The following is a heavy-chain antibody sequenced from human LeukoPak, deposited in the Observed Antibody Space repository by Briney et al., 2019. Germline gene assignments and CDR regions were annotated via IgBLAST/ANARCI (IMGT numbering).Heavy chain of an antibody. CDR1: GGSISSYY. V-gene: IGHV4-59*01. J-gene: IGHJ5*02. CDR3: ARDSSSWFDP. Sequence: SETLSLTCTVSGGSISSYYWSWIRQPPGKGLEWLGYVYYSGSTNYNPSLKSGVTISVDTSKNQFSLKLSSVTAADTAVYYCARDSSSWFDPWGQGTLVTVSS. CDR2: VYYSGST. D-gene: IGHD6-13*01.